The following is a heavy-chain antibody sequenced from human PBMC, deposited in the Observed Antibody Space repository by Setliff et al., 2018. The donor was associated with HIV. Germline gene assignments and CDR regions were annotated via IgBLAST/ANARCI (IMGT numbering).Heavy chain of an antibody. CDR2: IIHKSGET. D-gene: IGHD3-3*01. CDR1: GYTFTAHH. V-gene: IGHV1-2*02. CDR3: ARVGDRYYDYWISYEY. Sequence: ASVKVSCKSSGYTFTAHHIHWVRQAPGQGPEWMVWIIHKSGETSYAEQFRGRVTMTRDTSLSKAYMELSWLTSDDTAVYSCARVGDRYYDYWISYEYWGQGTMVTVSS. J-gene: IGHJ4*02.